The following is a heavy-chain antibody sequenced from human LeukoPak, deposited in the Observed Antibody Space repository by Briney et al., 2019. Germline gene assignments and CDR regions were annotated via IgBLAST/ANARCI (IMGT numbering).Heavy chain of an antibody. CDR2: IYYSGST. D-gene: IGHD3-22*01. CDR1: GGSISSSSYY. V-gene: IGHV4-39*01. J-gene: IGHJ6*02. CDR3: ARAYDSSGDYYYYGMDV. Sequence: SETLSLTCTVSGGSISSSSYYWGWIRQPPGTGLEWIGSIYYSGSTYYNPSLRSRVTISVDTSKNQFSLKLSSVTAADTAVYYCARAYDSSGDYYYYGMDVWGQGTTVTVSS.